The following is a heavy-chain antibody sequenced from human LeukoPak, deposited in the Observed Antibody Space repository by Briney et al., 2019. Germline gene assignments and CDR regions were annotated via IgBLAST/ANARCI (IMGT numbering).Heavy chain of an antibody. CDR3: AKKYGSGTYYRPVPDF. V-gene: IGHV3-23*01. CDR2: ISGSGSST. J-gene: IGHJ4*02. CDR1: GLTFSNYA. Sequence: GRSLRLSCAASGLTFSNYAMSWVRQAPGKGLEWVSAISGSGSSTYYADSVRGRFTISRDNSKNTLYLQMNSLRAEDTAVYYCAKKYGSGTYYRPVPDFWGQGTLVTVSS. D-gene: IGHD3-10*01.